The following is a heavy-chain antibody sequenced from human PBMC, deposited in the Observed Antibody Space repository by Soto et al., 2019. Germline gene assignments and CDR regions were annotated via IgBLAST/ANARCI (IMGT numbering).Heavy chain of an antibody. J-gene: IGHJ4*02. CDR1: GGTFSSYA. CDR3: ARERKGYCSSGSCESN. D-gene: IGHD2-15*01. V-gene: IGHV1-69*01. CDR2: IIPIFGTA. Sequence: QVQLVQSGAEVKKPGSSVKVSCKASGGTFSSYAISWVRQAPGQGLEWMGGIIPIFGTANYAQKFQGRVTITADEPTSTAYMELSSLRSEDTAVYYWARERKGYCSSGSCESNWGQGTLVTVSS.